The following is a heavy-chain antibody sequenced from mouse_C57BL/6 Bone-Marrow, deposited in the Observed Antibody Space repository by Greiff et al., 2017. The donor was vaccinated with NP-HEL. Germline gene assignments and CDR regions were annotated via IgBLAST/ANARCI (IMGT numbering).Heavy chain of an antibody. Sequence: QVQLQQSGPGLVQPSQSLSITCTVSGFSLTSYGVHWVRQSPGKGLEWLGVIWSGGSTDYNAAFISRLSISKDNSKSQVFFKMNSLQADDTAIYYCGRSSMVTGGWFAYWGQGTLVTVSA. CDR2: IWSGGST. CDR1: GFSLTSYG. J-gene: IGHJ3*01. CDR3: GRSSMVTGGWFAY. V-gene: IGHV2-2*01. D-gene: IGHD2-2*01.